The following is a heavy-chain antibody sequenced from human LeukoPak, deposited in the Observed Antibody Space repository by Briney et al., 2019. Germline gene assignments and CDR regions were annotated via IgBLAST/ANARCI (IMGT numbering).Heavy chain of an antibody. D-gene: IGHD1-1*01. V-gene: IGHV7-4-1*02. CDR2: INTKTGNP. CDR3: VRGTDWDDQVPHY. J-gene: IGHJ4*02. CDR1: AYTFITYS. Sequence: GASVKVSCKASAYTFITYSINWVRQARGQGLEWMGWINTKTGNPTYAQGFTGRFVFSLDTSVYTAYLEISSLKADDTGVYYCVRGTDWDDQVPHYWGQGTLVTVSS.